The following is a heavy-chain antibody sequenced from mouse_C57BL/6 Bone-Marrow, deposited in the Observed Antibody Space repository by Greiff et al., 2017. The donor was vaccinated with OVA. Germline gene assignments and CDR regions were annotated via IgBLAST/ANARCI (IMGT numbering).Heavy chain of an antibody. Sequence: EVQGVESGGDLVKPGGSLKLSCAASGFTFSSYGMSWVRQTPDKRLEWVATISSGGSYTYYPDSVKGRFTISRDNAKNTLYLQMSSLKSEDTAMYYCARHVRIYIDYWGQGTTLTVSS. V-gene: IGHV5-6*01. CDR3: ARHVRIYIDY. CDR1: GFTFSSYG. CDR2: ISSGGSYT. J-gene: IGHJ2*01.